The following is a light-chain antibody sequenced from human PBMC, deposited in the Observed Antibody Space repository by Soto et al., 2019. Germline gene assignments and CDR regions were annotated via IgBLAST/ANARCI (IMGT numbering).Light chain of an antibody. Sequence: QSALTQPRSVSGSPGQSVTISCTGTSDVGGYKYVSWYQQRPGKVPKLMIYDVTKRPSGVPDRFSGSKSGNTASLTISGLQAEDEADYYCCSYAGSFTPVVFGGGTKLTVL. CDR2: DVT. V-gene: IGLV2-11*01. J-gene: IGLJ2*01. CDR3: CSYAGSFTPVV. CDR1: SDVGGYKY.